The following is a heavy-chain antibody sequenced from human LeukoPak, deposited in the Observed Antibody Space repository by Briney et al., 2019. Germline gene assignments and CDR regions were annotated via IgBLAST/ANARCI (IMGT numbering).Heavy chain of an antibody. J-gene: IGHJ6*02. CDR1: GFTFSNYW. CDR3: ARGGGLDV. Sequence: GGSLRLSCAASGFTFSNYWMNWARQAPGKGLEWVASINHNGNVNYYVDSVKGRFTISRDNAKNSLYLQMSNLRAEDTAVYFYARGGGLDVWGQGATVTVSS. D-gene: IGHD3-16*01. CDR2: INHNGNVN. V-gene: IGHV3-7*03.